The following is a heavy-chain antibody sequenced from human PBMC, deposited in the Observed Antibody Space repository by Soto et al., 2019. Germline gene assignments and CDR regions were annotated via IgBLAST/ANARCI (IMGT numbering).Heavy chain of an antibody. CDR3: VRDRYSSSGWFDP. J-gene: IGHJ5*02. CDR1: GDSVSSYSAA. D-gene: IGHD3-10*01. V-gene: IGHV6-1*01. Sequence: PSQTLSLTCAISGDSVSSYSAAWNWIRQSPSGGLEWLGRTYYRSRFFSDYAESVKSRIIINPDTSKNQSSLQLKSVTPEDTAVYYCVRDRYSSSGWFDPWGQGTPVTVS. CDR2: TYYRSRFFS.